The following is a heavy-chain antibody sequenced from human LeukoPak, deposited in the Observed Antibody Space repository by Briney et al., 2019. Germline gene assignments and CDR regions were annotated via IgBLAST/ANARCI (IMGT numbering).Heavy chain of an antibody. CDR3: ARLGNTIFGVVTRYWFDP. Sequence: PSETLSLTCTVSGGSISSYYWSWIRQPPGKGLGWIGCIYTSGSTNYNPSLKSRVTISVDTSKNQFSLKLSSVTAADTAVYYCARLGNTIFGVVTRYWFDPWGQGTLVTVSS. D-gene: IGHD3-3*01. CDR2: IYTSGST. CDR1: GGSISSYY. V-gene: IGHV4-4*09. J-gene: IGHJ5*02.